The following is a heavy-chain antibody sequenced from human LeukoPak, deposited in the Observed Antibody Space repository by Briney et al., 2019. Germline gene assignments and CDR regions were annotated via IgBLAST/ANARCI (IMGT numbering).Heavy chain of an antibody. Sequence: GSLRLSCAASGFTFSSYAMSWVRQAPGKGLEWVSAISGSGGSTYYADSVKGRFTISRDNSKNTLYLQMNSLRAEDTAVYYCAKGYYYDSSGYPADYWGQGTLVTVSS. CDR1: GFTFSSYA. V-gene: IGHV3-23*01. CDR3: AKGYYYDSSGYPADY. J-gene: IGHJ4*02. D-gene: IGHD3-22*01. CDR2: ISGSGGST.